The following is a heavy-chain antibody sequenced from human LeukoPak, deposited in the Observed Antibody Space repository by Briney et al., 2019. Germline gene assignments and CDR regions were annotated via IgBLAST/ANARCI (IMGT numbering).Heavy chain of an antibody. D-gene: IGHD3-10*01. V-gene: IGHV1-18*01. CDR1: GYTFTSYG. J-gene: IGHJ4*02. CDR3: ARPRVYGSGSEYFDY. Sequence: ASVKVSCKASGYTFTSYGISWVRQAPGQGLEWMGWISAYNGNTKYAQKLQGRVTMTTDTSTSTAYMELRSLRSDDTAVYYCARPRVYGSGSEYFDYWGQGTLVTVSS. CDR2: ISAYNGNT.